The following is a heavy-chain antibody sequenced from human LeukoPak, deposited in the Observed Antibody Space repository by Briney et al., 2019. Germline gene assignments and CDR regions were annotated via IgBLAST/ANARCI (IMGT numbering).Heavy chain of an antibody. V-gene: IGHV4-59*08. Sequence: SETLSLTCTVSGGSISSYYWSWIRQPPGKGLEWIGYIHYTGSTNYNPSLRSRVTISVDTSKNQFSLKVNSVTAADTAVYYCARHVKYGSGTYYEDYWGQGTLVTVSS. CDR1: GGSISSYY. D-gene: IGHD3-10*01. J-gene: IGHJ4*02. CDR3: ARHVKYGSGTYYEDY. CDR2: IHYTGST.